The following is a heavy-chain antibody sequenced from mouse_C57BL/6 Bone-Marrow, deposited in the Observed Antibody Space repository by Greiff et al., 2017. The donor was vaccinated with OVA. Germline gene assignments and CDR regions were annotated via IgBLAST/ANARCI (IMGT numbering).Heavy chain of an antibody. J-gene: IGHJ2*01. V-gene: IGHV1-78*01. CDR2: IYPRDGGT. D-gene: IGHD2-2*01. CDR3: ARWCGYDSYYFDY. Sequence: QVQLQQSDAELVKPGASVKISCKVSGYTFTGYTIHWMKQRPEQGLAWIGCIYPRDGGTKYNEKFKGKATLTADKSSSTAYMQLNSLTSEDSAVYFCARWCGYDSYYFDYWGQGTTLTVSS. CDR1: GYTFTGYT.